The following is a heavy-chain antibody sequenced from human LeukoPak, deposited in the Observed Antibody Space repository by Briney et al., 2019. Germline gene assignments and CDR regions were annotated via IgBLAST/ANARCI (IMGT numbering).Heavy chain of an antibody. CDR1: GFTFSNYG. V-gene: IGHV3-21*01. D-gene: IGHD5-18*01. CDR3: ARDQRIYSYGYRGSDY. CDR2: ISSSSSYI. J-gene: IGHJ4*02. Sequence: GGTLRLSCVASGFTFSNYGMNWVRQAPGKGLEWVSSISSSSSYIYYADSVKGRFTISRDNAKNSLYLQMNSLRAEDTAVYYCARDQRIYSYGYRGSDYWGQGTLVTVSS.